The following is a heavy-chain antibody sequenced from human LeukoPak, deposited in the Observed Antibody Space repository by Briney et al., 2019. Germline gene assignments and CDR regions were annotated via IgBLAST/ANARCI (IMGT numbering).Heavy chain of an antibody. Sequence: TGGSLRLSCAASGFTFSSYWMSWVRQAPGKGLEWVANIKQDGSEKYVDSVKGRFTISRDNAKNSPYLQMNSLRAEDTAVYYCARDEYRNAYWGQGTLVTVSS. CDR3: ARDEYRNAY. CDR1: GFTFSSYW. D-gene: IGHD5-18*01. CDR2: IKQDGSEK. J-gene: IGHJ4*02. V-gene: IGHV3-7*01.